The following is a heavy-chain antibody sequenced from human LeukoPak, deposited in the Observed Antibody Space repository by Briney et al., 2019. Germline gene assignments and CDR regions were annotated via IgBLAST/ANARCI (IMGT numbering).Heavy chain of an antibody. Sequence: GGSLRLSCAASGFTVSNNYMSWVRQAPGKGLEWVSLIYRDGNTNYADSVKGRFAISRDKSKNTLSLQMNSLRAEDTAVYYCARPPYGGVDYWGQGTLVTVSS. J-gene: IGHJ4*02. CDR3: ARPPYGGVDY. CDR1: GFTVSNNY. V-gene: IGHV3-66*04. CDR2: IYRDGNT. D-gene: IGHD4-23*01.